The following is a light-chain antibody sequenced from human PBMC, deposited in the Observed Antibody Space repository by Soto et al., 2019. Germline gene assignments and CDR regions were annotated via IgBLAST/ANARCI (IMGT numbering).Light chain of an antibody. J-gene: IGLJ1*01. CDR1: ISDVGGYNY. CDR2: EVS. CDR3: SSYAGSNTNYV. Sequence: QSVLAEPPSASGSPGQSVTISCTGTISDVGGYNYVSWYQQHPGKAPKLMIYEVSKRPSGVPDRFSGSKSGNTASLTVSGLQAEDEADYYCSSYAGSNTNYVFGTGTKVTVL. V-gene: IGLV2-8*01.